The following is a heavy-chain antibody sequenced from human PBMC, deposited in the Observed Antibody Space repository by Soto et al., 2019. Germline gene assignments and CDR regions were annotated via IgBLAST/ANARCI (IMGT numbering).Heavy chain of an antibody. CDR1: GYIFTSFG. CDR3: ARVVDTAMPMKYYYYYMDV. D-gene: IGHD5-18*01. Sequence: ASVKVSCKASGYIFTSFGISWVRQAPGQRLEWMGWISAYNGSTYYADSVKGRFTISRDNSKNTLYLQMNSLRAEDTAVYYCARVVDTAMPMKYYYYYMDVWGKGTTVTVSS. J-gene: IGHJ6*03. V-gene: IGHV1-18*04. CDR2: ISAYNGST.